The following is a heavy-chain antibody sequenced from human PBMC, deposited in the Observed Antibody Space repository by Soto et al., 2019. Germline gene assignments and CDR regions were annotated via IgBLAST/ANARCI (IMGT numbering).Heavy chain of an antibody. CDR3: ARSEWLGGIDAFDI. J-gene: IGHJ3*02. V-gene: IGHV2-5*02. CDR1: GFSLSSTGVG. Sequence: QITLEESGPTLVKPTQTLTLTCNFSGFSLSSTGVGVGWIRQPPGKALEWLALIYWDDDKSYNPSLKRRLTITKDTPKDQVVLTMTNMDPVDTATYYCARSEWLGGIDAFDIWGQGTFVTVSS. CDR2: IYWDDDK. D-gene: IGHD6-19*01.